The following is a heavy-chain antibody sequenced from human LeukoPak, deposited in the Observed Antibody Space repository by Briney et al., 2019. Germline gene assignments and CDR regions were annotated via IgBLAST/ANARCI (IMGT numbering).Heavy chain of an antibody. CDR2: IYSGGST. D-gene: IGHD6-19*01. Sequence: GGSLRLSCAASGFTVSSNYMNWVRQAPGKGLEWVSVIYSGGSTYYADSVKGRFTISRDNSKNTLYLQMNSLRAEDTAVYYCAKDPGAVAGTTDYWGQGTLVTVSS. CDR1: GFTVSSNY. J-gene: IGHJ4*02. CDR3: AKDPGAVAGTTDY. V-gene: IGHV3-66*01.